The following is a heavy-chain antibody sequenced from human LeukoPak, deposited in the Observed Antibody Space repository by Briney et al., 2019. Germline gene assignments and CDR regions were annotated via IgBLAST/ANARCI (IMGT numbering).Heavy chain of an antibody. Sequence: GGSLRLSCVGSGFSFSNYAVSWVRQAPGKGLEWVSGMTGGGTTYYADNVKGRFVISRDNSKNTVYLQMNSLRAEDTAIYYCAATRVCGGVLLRPNCLYFEDWGQGTLVTVSS. CDR2: MTGGGTT. D-gene: IGHD3-10*01. J-gene: IGHJ4*02. CDR3: AATRVCGGVLLRPNCLYFED. CDR1: GFSFSNYA. V-gene: IGHV3-23*01.